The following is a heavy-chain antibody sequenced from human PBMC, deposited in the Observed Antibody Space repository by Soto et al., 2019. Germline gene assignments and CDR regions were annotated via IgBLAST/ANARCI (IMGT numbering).Heavy chain of an antibody. V-gene: IGHV4-59*08. J-gene: IGHJ4*02. D-gene: IGHD3-16*01. CDR1: GGSISSHY. CDR3: AKNQGDSRRYFDY. CDR2: MYYSGTT. Sequence: QVQLQESGPGLVKPSETLSLTCTVSGGSISSHYWSWIRQPPGKGLEWIGYMYYSGTTSYNPSLRGRITISVDTSKNQFSLKLSSVTAADTAVYYCAKNQGDSRRYFDYWGQGTLVTVSS.